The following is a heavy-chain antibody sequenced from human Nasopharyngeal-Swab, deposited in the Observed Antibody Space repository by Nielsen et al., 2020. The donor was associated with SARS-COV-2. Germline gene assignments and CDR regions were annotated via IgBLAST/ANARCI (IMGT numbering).Heavy chain of an antibody. CDR2: VYTSGST. Sequence: SETLSLTCTVSGGSTSSDNYYWSWIRQPAGKGLEWIGRVYTSGSTNYNSSLKRRVTISADTSRNQFFLKLRSVTATDTAVYYCARVALNYFGSGTYKDYWGQGTLVTVSS. J-gene: IGHJ4*02. CDR3: ARVALNYFGSGTYKDY. CDR1: GGSTSSDNYY. D-gene: IGHD3-10*01. V-gene: IGHV4-61*02.